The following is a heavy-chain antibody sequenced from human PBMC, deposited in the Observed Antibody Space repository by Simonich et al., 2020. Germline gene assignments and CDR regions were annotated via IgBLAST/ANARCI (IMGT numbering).Heavy chain of an antibody. V-gene: IGHV3-53*01. CDR2: NYSGGST. J-gene: IGHJ4*02. CDR1: GFTVSSNY. D-gene: IGHD1-1*01. CDR3: ARWTATGYYFDY. Sequence: EVQLVESGGGLIQPGGSLRLSCAASGFTVSSNYLSWVRQAPGKGVEWVSVNYSGGSTYYAASVKGRFTISRDNSKNPLYLQINSLRAEDTAVYYCARWTATGYYFDYWGQGTLVTVSS.